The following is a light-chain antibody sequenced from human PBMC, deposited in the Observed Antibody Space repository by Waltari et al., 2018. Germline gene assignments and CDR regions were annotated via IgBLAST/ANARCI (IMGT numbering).Light chain of an antibody. CDR1: QSLLYSNGDYH. J-gene: IGKJ1*01. CDR2: LGS. V-gene: IGKV2-28*01. CDR3: MQRLQTPWT. Sequence: DIVMTQSPLSLSVTPGEPASIPCRSSQSLLYSNGDYHMDWYLQKPGQSPQLLIYLGSHRASGVPDRFSGSGSGTDFTLRISRVEAEDVGVYYCMQRLQTPWTFGQGTKVEIK.